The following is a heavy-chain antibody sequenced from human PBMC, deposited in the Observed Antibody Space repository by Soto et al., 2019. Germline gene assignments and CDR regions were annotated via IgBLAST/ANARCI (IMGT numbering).Heavy chain of an antibody. CDR2: INHSGST. J-gene: IGHJ6*03. CDR3: ARASSYYYMDV. V-gene: IGHV4-34*01. Sequence: QVQLQQWGAGLLKPSETLSLTCAVYGGCFSGYYWSWIRQPPGKGLEWIGEINHSGSTSYNPSLKSRVTISVDTSKNQFSLKLSSVTAADTSVYYCARASSYYYMDVWGIGTTVTDSS. CDR1: GGCFSGYY.